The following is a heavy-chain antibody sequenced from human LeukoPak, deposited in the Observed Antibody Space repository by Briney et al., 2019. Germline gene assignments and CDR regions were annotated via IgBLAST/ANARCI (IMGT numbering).Heavy chain of an antibody. J-gene: IGHJ5*02. V-gene: IGHV3-23*01. CDR3: ARSGRRYYDSSGPNWFDP. Sequence: GGSLRLSCAASGFTFSSYGMSWVRQAPGKGLEWVSAISGSGSGGSTYYADSVRGRFTISRDTSKNTLYLQMNSLRAEDTAVYYCARSGRRYYDSSGPNWFDPWGQGTLVTVSS. CDR2: ISGSGSGGST. D-gene: IGHD3-22*01. CDR1: GFTFSSYG.